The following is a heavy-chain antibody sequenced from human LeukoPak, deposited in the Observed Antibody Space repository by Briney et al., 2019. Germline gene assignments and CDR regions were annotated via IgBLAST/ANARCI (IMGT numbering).Heavy chain of an antibody. CDR2: LGRSGEYK. D-gene: IGHD2-2*01. V-gene: IGHV3-23*01. J-gene: IGHJ6*02. CDR3: VKDRPCETCMPMDA. Sequence: QPGGSLLLSCAASGFRFTDYSMSWVRPAPGKGLEWVAGLGRSGEYKYYADSVKGRFTISRDNSKDTVSLQMNSLRAEDSAIYFCVKDRPCETCMPMDAWGQGTTVTVSS. CDR1: GFRFTDYS.